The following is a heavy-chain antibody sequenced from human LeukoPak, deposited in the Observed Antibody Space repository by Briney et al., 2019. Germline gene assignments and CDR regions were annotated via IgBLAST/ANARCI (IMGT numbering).Heavy chain of an antibody. CDR2: MNPNSGNT. Sequence: ASVKVSCKSSGYTFTSYDINWVRQPTGQGLEWMGWMNPNSGNTGYAQKFQGRVTMTRSISISTAYMELSSLRSEDTAVYYCARGLYDSSHYYYYGMDVWGQGTTVTVSS. J-gene: IGHJ6*02. CDR1: GYTFTSYD. D-gene: IGHD3-22*01. V-gene: IGHV1-8*01. CDR3: ARGLYDSSHYYYYGMDV.